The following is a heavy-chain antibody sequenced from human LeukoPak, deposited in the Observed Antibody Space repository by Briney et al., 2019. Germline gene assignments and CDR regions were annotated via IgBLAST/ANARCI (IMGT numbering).Heavy chain of an antibody. CDR3: ARRATTERGSSYGLDY. Sequence: ASVKVSCKASGYTFISYDISWVRQAPGQGLEWMGWITTYNGNTNYAQKLQGRVTMTTDTSTSTAYMELRSLTSDDTAVYYCARRATTERGSSYGLDYWGQGTLVTVSS. J-gene: IGHJ4*02. CDR2: ITTYNGNT. V-gene: IGHV1-18*01. D-gene: IGHD5-18*01. CDR1: GYTFISYD.